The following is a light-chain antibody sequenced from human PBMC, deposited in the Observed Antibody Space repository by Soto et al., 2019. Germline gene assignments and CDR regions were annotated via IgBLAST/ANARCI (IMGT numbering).Light chain of an antibody. CDR3: SSYTSSSRYV. V-gene: IGLV2-14*01. Sequence: QSALTQPASVSGSPGQSITISCTGTSSDVGGYNYVSWYQQHPGKAPKLMIYDASNRPSGVSNRFSGSKSGNTASLTISGLQAEDEADYYCSSYTSSSRYVFGTGTKLTVL. CDR1: SSDVGGYNY. J-gene: IGLJ1*01. CDR2: DAS.